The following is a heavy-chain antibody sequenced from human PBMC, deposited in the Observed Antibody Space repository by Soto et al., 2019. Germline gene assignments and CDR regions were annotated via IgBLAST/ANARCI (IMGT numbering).Heavy chain of an antibody. V-gene: IGHV6-1*01. CDR2: TYYRSRWYN. CDR3: ARERRYYYGSPPGMDV. Sequence: SQTLSLTCAISGDSVSSNSAAWNWIRQSPSRGLEWLGRTYYRSRWYNDYAVSVKSRITINPDTSKNQFSLQLSSVTAADTAVYYCARERRYYYGSPPGMDVWGQGTTVTVSS. J-gene: IGHJ6*02. D-gene: IGHD3-10*01. CDR1: GDSVSSNSAA.